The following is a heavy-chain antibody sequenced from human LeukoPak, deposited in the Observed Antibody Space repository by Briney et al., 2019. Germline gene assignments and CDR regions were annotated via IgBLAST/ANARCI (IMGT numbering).Heavy chain of an antibody. J-gene: IGHJ4*02. V-gene: IGHV3-74*01. Sequence: GGSLRLSCAASRFTFSYYWMHWVRQAPGKGLVWVSRISTDGSSTTYADSVKGRFTISRDNAKNTLFLQMNSLRAEDTAVYYCTGHHQAYSRTYWGQGTLVTVSS. CDR2: ISTDGSST. CDR3: TGHHQAYSRTY. D-gene: IGHD6-13*01. CDR1: RFTFSYYW.